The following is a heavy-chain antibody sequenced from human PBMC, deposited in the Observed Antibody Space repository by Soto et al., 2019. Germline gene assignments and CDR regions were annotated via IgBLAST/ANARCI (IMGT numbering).Heavy chain of an antibody. J-gene: IGHJ4*02. V-gene: IGHV3-23*01. CDR2: ISGSGGST. D-gene: IGHD3-3*01. Sequence: GGSLRLSCAASGFTFSSYAMSWVRQAPGKGLEWVSAISGSGGSTYYADSVKGRFTISRDNSKNTLYLQMNSLRAEDTAVYYCAKGPPAMYYDFWSGYNRGPKPIDYWGQGTLVTVSS. CDR1: GFTFSSYA. CDR3: AKGPPAMYYDFWSGYNRGPKPIDY.